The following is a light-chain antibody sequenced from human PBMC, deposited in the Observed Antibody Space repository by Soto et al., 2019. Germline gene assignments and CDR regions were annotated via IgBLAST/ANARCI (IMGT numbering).Light chain of an antibody. Sequence: QSALTQPASVSGTPVQSITISCTGSNSDVGIYDFVSWYQQHPGKAPQLIIYEVYNRPSGVSNRFSVSKSGNTASLTISGLQAEDEAAYYGGSYTHTTWVFGGGTTLTVL. CDR3: GSYTHTTWV. CDR1: NSDVGIYDF. CDR2: EVY. V-gene: IGLV2-14*01. J-gene: IGLJ3*02.